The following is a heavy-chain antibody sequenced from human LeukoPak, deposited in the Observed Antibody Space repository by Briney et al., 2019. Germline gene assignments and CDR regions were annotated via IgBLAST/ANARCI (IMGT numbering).Heavy chain of an antibody. V-gene: IGHV1-69*13. Sequence: SVKVSCKASGGTFINYAISWVRQAPGQGLEWMGGIITNFGTTNYAQKFRGRVTITADESTSTVYMELSSLRSEDTAVYYCARPRTYYDFWRGYPPFDYWGQGTLVTVSS. CDR2: IITNFGTT. D-gene: IGHD3-3*01. CDR3: ARPRTYYDFWRGYPPFDY. J-gene: IGHJ4*02. CDR1: GGTFINYA.